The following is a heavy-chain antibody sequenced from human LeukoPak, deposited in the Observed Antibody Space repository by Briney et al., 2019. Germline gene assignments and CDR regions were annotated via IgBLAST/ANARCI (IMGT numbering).Heavy chain of an antibody. V-gene: IGHV4-34*01. D-gene: IGHD1-26*01. J-gene: IGHJ4*02. CDR3: ARHTGGSYYPSRTWYYFDY. CDR1: GGSFSGYY. Sequence: SETLSLTCAVYGGSFSGYYWSWIRQPPGKGLEWIGEINHSGSTNYNPSLKSRVTISVDTSKNQFSLKLSSVTAADTAVYYCARHTGGSYYPSRTWYYFDYWGQGTLVTVSS. CDR2: INHSGST.